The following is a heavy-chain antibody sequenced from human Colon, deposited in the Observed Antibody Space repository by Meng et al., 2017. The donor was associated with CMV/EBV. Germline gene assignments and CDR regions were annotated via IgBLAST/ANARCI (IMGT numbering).Heavy chain of an antibody. Sequence: ASVKVSCKGSGYTFNNYGIVWVRQAPGQGFEWMGWISAYNGETKFDEKFQDRVTMTTDTPTSTAYMELRSLRSDDTAVYYCARASSSTQFGDYYYGMDVWGQGTTVTVSS. V-gene: IGHV1-18*01. CDR1: GYTFNNYG. CDR3: ARASSSTQFGDYYYGMDV. CDR2: ISAYNGET. J-gene: IGHJ6*02. D-gene: IGHD3-3*01.